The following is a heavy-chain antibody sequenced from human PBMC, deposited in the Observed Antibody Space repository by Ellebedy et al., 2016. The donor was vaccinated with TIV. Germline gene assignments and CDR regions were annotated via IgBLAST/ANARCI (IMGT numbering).Heavy chain of an antibody. Sequence: ASVKVSCXASGYTFTGYYMHWLRQAPGQGLEWMGGINPSSGAPKYAQNFQGRLTVTRDMSITTAYMELTRLTSDDTAVYYCAIERGATYGDYVKAFDYWGQGTLVTGSS. CDR3: AIERGATYGDYVKAFDY. J-gene: IGHJ4*02. CDR2: INPSSGAP. D-gene: IGHD4-17*01. V-gene: IGHV1-2*02. CDR1: GYTFTGYY.